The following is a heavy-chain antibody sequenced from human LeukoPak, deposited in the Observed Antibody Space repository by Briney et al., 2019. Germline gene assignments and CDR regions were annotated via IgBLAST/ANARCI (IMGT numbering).Heavy chain of an antibody. J-gene: IGHJ6*03. Sequence: GGSLRLSCAASGFTFDDYVFHWVRHAPGKGLEWVSLITWDGSRTYYANSVKGRFTVSRDNSKNFLYLQMNSLRTEDTALYYCARTEPDHYYYMDVWGKGTTVTVSS. V-gene: IGHV3-43D*03. CDR1: GFTFDDYV. D-gene: IGHD1-14*01. CDR2: ITWDGSRT. CDR3: ARTEPDHYYYMDV.